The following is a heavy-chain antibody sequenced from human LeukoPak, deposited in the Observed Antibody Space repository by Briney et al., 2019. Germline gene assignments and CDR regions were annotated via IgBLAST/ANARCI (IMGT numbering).Heavy chain of an antibody. Sequence: PGGSLRLSCAASGFTFNKYWMTWVRQAPGKGLEGVATIKTDGSQKYYVDSVKGRFTISRDNAKNSLYLQMNSLRAEDTAVYYCATLSVVVVPAELNWGQGTLVTVSS. CDR2: IKTDGSQK. CDR3: ATLSVVVVPAELN. J-gene: IGHJ4*02. V-gene: IGHV3-7*03. D-gene: IGHD2-15*01. CDR1: GFTFNKYW.